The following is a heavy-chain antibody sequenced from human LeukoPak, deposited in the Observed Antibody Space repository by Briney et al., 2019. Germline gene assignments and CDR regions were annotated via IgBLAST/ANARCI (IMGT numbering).Heavy chain of an antibody. CDR1: GFTFSSYA. CDR2: ISGSGGST. D-gene: IGHD5-18*01. V-gene: IGHV3-23*01. Sequence: GGSLRLSCAASGFTFSSYAMSWVRQAPGKGLEWVSAISGSGGSTYYADSVKGRFTISRDNSKNTLYLQMNSLRAEDTAVYYRAKLDIIQLWLLFDYWGQGTLVTVSS. J-gene: IGHJ4*02. CDR3: AKLDIIQLWLLFDY.